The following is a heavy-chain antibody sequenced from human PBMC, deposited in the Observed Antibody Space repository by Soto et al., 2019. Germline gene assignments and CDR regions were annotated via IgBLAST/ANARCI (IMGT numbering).Heavy chain of an antibody. CDR2: IYPGDSDT. CDR1: GYSFTSYW. CDR3: ARRKYNLNEQTENESYYFDY. D-gene: IGHD1-20*01. J-gene: IGHJ4*02. V-gene: IGHV5-51*01. Sequence: GESLKISCKGSGYSFTSYWIGWVRQMPGKGLEWMGIIYPGDSDTRYSPSFQGQVAISADKSISTAYLQWSSLKASDTAMYYCARRKYNLNEQTENESYYFDYWGQGTLVTVSS.